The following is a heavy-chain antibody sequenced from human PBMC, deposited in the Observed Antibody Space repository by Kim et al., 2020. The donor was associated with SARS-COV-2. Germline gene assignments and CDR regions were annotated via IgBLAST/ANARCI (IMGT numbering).Heavy chain of an antibody. CDR1: GGTFSSYA. D-gene: IGHD3-22*01. CDR3: ARGEYYYDSSVGPSKFDY. V-gene: IGHV1-69*13. J-gene: IGHJ4*02. CDR2: IIPIFGTA. Sequence: SVKVSCKASGGTFSSYAISWVRQAPGQGLEWMGGIIPIFGTANYAQKFQGRVTITADESTSTAYMELSSLRSEDTAVYYCARGEYYYDSSVGPSKFDYWGQGTLVTVSS.